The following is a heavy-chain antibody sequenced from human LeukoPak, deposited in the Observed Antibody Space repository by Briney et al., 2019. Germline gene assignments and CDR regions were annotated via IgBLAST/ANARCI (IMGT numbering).Heavy chain of an antibody. CDR2: ISSSGSTI. CDR3: ASREAEGIDY. Sequence: GGSLRLSCAASGFTLSTYSMNWVRQAPGKGLEWVSYISSSGSTIYYADSVKGRFTISRDNAKNSLYLQMNSLRAEDTAVYYCASREAEGIDYWGQGTLVTVSS. V-gene: IGHV3-48*04. J-gene: IGHJ4*02. CDR1: GFTLSTYS. D-gene: IGHD1-26*01.